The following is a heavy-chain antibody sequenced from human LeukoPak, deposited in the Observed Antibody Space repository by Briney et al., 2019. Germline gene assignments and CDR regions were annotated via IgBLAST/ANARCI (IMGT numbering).Heavy chain of an antibody. CDR1: GGSISSESYY. V-gene: IGHV4-61*02. CDR2: INTSGNI. Sequence: SETLSLTCTVSGGSISSESYYWSWIRQPAGKGLEWIGRINTSGNINYNPSLKSRVTLSVDTSNNQFSLKLSSVTAADTAVYYCAREAGLRYFDWLSLSSWFDPWGQGTLVTVSS. J-gene: IGHJ5*02. CDR3: AREAGLRYFDWLSLSSWFDP. D-gene: IGHD3-9*01.